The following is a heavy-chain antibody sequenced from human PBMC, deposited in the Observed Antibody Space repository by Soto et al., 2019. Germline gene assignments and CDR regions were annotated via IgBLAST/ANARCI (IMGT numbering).Heavy chain of an antibody. CDR1: VFTLSSHW. Sequence: VGSLRLSCASSVFTLSSHWMSCVRQAPGKGLEWVANINQDGSEKYYVDSVKGRFTISRDNAKNSLYLQMDSLRAEDTAVYYCARVMIVVCFEEWGQGSLVSVSS. D-gene: IGHD3-22*01. J-gene: IGHJ4*02. CDR3: ARVMIVVCFEE. CDR2: INQDGSEK. V-gene: IGHV3-7*03.